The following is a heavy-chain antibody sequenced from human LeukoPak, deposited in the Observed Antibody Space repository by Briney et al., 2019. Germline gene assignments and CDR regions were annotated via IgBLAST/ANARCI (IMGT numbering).Heavy chain of an antibody. CDR3: ARASPYDNWSGYWFDP. D-gene: IGHD3-3*01. J-gene: IGHJ5*02. CDR1: GGSIRSYY. Sequence: SETLSLTCTVSGGSIRSYYWSWIRQPPGKGQEWIGYINYSGSTKYNPSLKSRVTISVDKSKNQFSLKVNSVTAADTAVYYCARASPYDNWSGYWFDPWGQGTVVTVSS. V-gene: IGHV4-59*01. CDR2: INYSGST.